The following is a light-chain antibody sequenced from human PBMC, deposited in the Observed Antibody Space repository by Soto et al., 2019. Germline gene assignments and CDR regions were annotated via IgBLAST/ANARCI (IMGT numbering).Light chain of an antibody. CDR1: SSSIGAGYE. CDR3: QSYDKRLTAYV. J-gene: IGLJ1*01. V-gene: IGLV1-40*01. CDR2: GNG. Sequence: QSVLTQPPSVSGAPGQRVTISCSGTSSSIGAGYEVHLYHQLPGTAPKLVVSGNGNRPSGVPDRLSASKSGTSASLAITGLQAEDEGHYYCQSYDKRLTAYVCGTGTKVT.